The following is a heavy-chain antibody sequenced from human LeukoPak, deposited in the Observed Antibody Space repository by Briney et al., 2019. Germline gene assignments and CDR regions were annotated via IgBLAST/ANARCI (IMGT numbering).Heavy chain of an antibody. CDR1: GFTFSSYS. V-gene: IGHV3-21*01. CDR2: ISSSSSYI. J-gene: IGHJ4*02. Sequence: GGSLRLSCAASGFTFSSYSMNWVRQAPGKGLEWVSSISSSSSYISYADSVKGRFTISRDNAKNSLYLQMNSLRAEDTAVYYCASKFPFDYWGQGTLVTVSS. CDR3: ASKFPFDY.